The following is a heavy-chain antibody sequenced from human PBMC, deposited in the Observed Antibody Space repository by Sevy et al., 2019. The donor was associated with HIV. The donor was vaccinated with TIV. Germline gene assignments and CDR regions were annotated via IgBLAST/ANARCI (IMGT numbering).Heavy chain of an antibody. J-gene: IGHJ5*02. Sequence: GGSLRLSCAASGFTVSSNYMSWVRQAPGKGLEWVSVIYSGGSTYYADSVKGRFTISRDNSKNTLYLQMNSLRAEDTAVYYCARTLFTSFYYGRFDPWGQGTLVTVSS. V-gene: IGHV3-53*01. CDR3: ARTLFTSFYYGRFDP. CDR2: IYSGGST. CDR1: GFTVSSNY. D-gene: IGHD3-10*01.